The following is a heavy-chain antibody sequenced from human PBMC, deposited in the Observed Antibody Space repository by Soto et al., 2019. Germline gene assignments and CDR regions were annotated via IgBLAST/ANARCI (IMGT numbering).Heavy chain of an antibody. D-gene: IGHD5-12*01. J-gene: IGHJ6*02. CDR1: GGSINSADYY. V-gene: IGHV4-30-4*01. CDR3: ARAIVVTIGGMDV. CDR2: IYYSGST. Sequence: SETLSLTCTVSGGSINSADYYWSWFRHPPGNGLEWIGYIYYSGSTYFNPSLKSRVTISKDTSRNQFSLRLSSVTAADTAVYYCARAIVVTIGGMDVWGQGTTMTVYS.